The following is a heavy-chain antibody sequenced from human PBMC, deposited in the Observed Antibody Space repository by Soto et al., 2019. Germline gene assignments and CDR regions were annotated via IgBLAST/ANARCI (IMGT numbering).Heavy chain of an antibody. D-gene: IGHD6-13*01. V-gene: IGHV3-48*02. CDR2: ISGSSDTI. J-gene: IGHJ6*02. Sequence: EVQLVESGGGLVQPGGSLRLSCAASGFTLSSYNMNWVRQAPGKGLEWVSYISGSSDTIYYADSVKGRFTISRDNAKNSLYLQMDSLRDEDTDVYYCARDHGGSTWFVGIYYYFGVDVWGQGTTVTVSS. CDR3: ARDHGGSTWFVGIYYYFGVDV. CDR1: GFTLSSYN.